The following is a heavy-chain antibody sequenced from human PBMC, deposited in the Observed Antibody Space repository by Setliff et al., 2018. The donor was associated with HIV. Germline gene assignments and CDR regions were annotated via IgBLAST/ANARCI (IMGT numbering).Heavy chain of an antibody. Sequence: PGGSLRLSCAASGFTFSDYSMNWVRQAPGKGLEWVSFIGGRFDTYYADSVKGRFTISRDNAKKSLYLQMNSLRADDTAVYYCARDRTYYDILTGYYGLDYWGQGTLVTVSS. CDR1: GFTFSDYS. CDR2: IGGRFDT. V-gene: IGHV3-48*01. J-gene: IGHJ4*02. CDR3: ARDRTYYDILTGYYGLDY. D-gene: IGHD3-9*01.